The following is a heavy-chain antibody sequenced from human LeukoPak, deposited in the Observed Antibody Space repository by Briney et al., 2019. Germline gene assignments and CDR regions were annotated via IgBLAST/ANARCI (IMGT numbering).Heavy chain of an antibody. D-gene: IGHD6-13*01. V-gene: IGHV3-48*04. CDR3: ARVPVEQLGGWYYFDY. Sequence: PPGGSLRLSCAASGFTFSSYSMNWVRQAPGKGLEWVSYISSSSSTIYYADSVKGRFTISRDNAKNSLYLQMNSLRAEDTAVYYCARVPVEQLGGWYYFDYWGQGTLVTVSS. J-gene: IGHJ4*02. CDR2: ISSSSSTI. CDR1: GFTFSSYS.